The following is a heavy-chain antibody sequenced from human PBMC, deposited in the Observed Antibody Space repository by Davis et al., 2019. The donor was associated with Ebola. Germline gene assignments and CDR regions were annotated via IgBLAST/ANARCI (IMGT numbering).Heavy chain of an antibody. CDR2: ISYDGSNK. CDR3: ARAPMMEWLSTWFDP. J-gene: IGHJ5*02. CDR1: GFTFSSYG. V-gene: IGHV3-30*03. Sequence: GESLKISCAASGFTFSSYGMHWVRQAPGKGLEWVAVISYDGSNKYYADSVKGRFTISRDNSKNTLYLQMNSLRAEDTAVYYCARAPMMEWLSTWFDPWGQGTLVTVSS. D-gene: IGHD3-3*01.